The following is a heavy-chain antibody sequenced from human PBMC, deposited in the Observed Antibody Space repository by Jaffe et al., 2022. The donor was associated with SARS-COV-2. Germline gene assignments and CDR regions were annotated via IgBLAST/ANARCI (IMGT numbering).Heavy chain of an antibody. D-gene: IGHD6-19*01. Sequence: QLQLQESGPGLVKPSETLSLTCTVSGGSISSSSYYWGWIRQPPGKGLEWIGSIYYSGSTYYNPSLKSRVTISVDTSKNQFSLKLSSVTAADTAVYYCARHGDSSGWFLKNWFDPWGQGTLVTVSS. J-gene: IGHJ5*02. V-gene: IGHV4-39*01. CDR3: ARHGDSSGWFLKNWFDP. CDR2: IYYSGST. CDR1: GGSISSSSYY.